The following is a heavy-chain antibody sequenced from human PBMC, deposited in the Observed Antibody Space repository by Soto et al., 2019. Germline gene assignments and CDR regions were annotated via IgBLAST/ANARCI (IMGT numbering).Heavy chain of an antibody. J-gene: IGHJ6*02. CDR2: ISWDGGST. D-gene: IGHD1-26*01. CDR1: GFTFDDYT. Sequence: GGSLRLSCAASGFTFDDYTMHWVRQAPGKGLEWVSLISWDGGSTYYADSVKGRFTISRDNSKNSLYLQMNSLRTEDTALYYCAKDMRPYSGSYYYYVMDVWGQGTTVTVSS. CDR3: AKDMRPYSGSYYYYVMDV. V-gene: IGHV3-43*01.